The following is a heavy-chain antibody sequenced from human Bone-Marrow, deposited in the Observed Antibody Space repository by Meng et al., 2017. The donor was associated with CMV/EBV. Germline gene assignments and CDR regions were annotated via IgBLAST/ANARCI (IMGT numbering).Heavy chain of an antibody. CDR3: GKHHRRYSGIDY. CDR2: IPYDGSYE. V-gene: IGHV3-30*02. CDR1: GFTFSTYD. Sequence: GGSLRLSCGASGFTFSTYDIHWVRQPPGKGLEWVAFIPYDGSYEYYADSVKGRFTISRDNSKKALYLQINSLSAEDTALYYGGKHHRRYSGIDYWGQGTLVTVSS. D-gene: IGHD5-12*01. J-gene: IGHJ4*02.